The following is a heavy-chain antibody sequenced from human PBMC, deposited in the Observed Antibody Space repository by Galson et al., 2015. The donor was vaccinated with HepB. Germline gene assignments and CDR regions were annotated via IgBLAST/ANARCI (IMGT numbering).Heavy chain of an antibody. CDR3: ARSYFDTRGYYYYMEV. Sequence: SVKVSCKASGYSFTSYVMNWVRQAPGQGPEWMGWIDTNTGNPTYAQGFTGRFVFSLDTSVTTTYLQISSLKAEDTAIYYCARSYFDTRGYYYYMEVWGEGTTVTVSS. CDR2: IDTNTGNP. J-gene: IGHJ6*03. CDR1: GYSFTSYV. V-gene: IGHV7-4-1*02. D-gene: IGHD3-22*01.